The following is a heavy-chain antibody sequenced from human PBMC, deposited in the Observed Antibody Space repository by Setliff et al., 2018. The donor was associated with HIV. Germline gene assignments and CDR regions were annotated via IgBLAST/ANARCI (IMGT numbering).Heavy chain of an antibody. CDR3: ARLKSPTPYYYYGMDV. D-gene: IGHD2-21*02. J-gene: IGHJ6*02. CDR1: GFSFNNYY. CDR2: ISWDGGST. V-gene: IGHV3-43*01. Sequence: GGSLRLSCIASGFSFNNYYMHWVRQAPGKGLEWVSLISWDGGSTYYADSVKGRFTISRDNSKNSLYLQMNSLRTEDTAMYYCARLKSPTPYYYYGMDVWGQGTTVTVSS.